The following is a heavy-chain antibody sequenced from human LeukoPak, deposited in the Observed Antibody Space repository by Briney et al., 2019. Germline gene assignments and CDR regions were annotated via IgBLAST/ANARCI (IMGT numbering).Heavy chain of an antibody. Sequence: SETLSLTCSVSGVPISSNYWSWIRQSPEKGLEWIGYISYTGGTNYNPSLKSRVAISVDTSKNQLSLKLNSVTAADTAVYYCARVSDWNDFDYWGQGTLVTVSS. J-gene: IGHJ4*02. CDR1: GVPISSNY. CDR3: ARVSDWNDFDY. V-gene: IGHV4-59*01. CDR2: ISYTGGT. D-gene: IGHD1-1*01.